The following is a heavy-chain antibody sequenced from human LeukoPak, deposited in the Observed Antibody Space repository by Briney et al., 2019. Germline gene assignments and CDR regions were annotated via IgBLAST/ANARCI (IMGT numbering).Heavy chain of an antibody. J-gene: IGHJ4*02. CDR2: INPNSGGT. CDR3: ARGSPVVPAATPHFFDS. V-gene: IGHV1-2*06. Sequence: ASVKVSCKPSGYTFTGYYMQWVRQAPGQGLEWMGRINPNSGGTNYAQKFQGRVTMTRDTSISTAYMELSRLRFDDTAVYYCARGSPVVPAATPHFFDSWGQGTLVTVSS. CDR1: GYTFTGYY. D-gene: IGHD2-2*01.